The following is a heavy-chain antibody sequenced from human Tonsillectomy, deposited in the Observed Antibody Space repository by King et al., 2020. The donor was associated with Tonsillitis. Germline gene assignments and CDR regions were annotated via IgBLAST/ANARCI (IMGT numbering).Heavy chain of an antibody. CDR2: IIPILGIA. CDR1: GGTFSSYA. Sequence: QLVQSGAEVKKPGSSVKVSCKASGGTFSSYAISWVRQAPGQGLEWMGRIIPILGIANYAQKFQGRVTITADKSTSTAYMELSSLRSEDTAVYYCAREGGYYGSGSSYYYYGMDVWGQGTTVTVSS. V-gene: IGHV1-69*04. CDR3: AREGGYYGSGSSYYYYGMDV. J-gene: IGHJ6*02. D-gene: IGHD3-10*01.